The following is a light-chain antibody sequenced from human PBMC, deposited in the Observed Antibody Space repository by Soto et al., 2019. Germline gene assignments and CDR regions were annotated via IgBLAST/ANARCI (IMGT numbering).Light chain of an antibody. J-gene: IGLJ2*01. Sequence: QSALTQPASVSGSPGQSITISCTGTSSDVGSYNFVSWYQQHPGKAPELMIYEVSKWSSGVSNRFSGSKSGNTASLTISGLQAEDEADYYCCSYAGSSTLVFGGGTKLTVL. CDR3: CSYAGSSTLV. CDR1: SSDVGSYNF. V-gene: IGLV2-23*02. CDR2: EVS.